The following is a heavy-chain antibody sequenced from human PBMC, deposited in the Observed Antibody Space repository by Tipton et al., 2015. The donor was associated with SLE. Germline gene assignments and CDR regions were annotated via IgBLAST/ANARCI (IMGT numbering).Heavy chain of an antibody. CDR3: ASPHGNSRSDWYFDL. Sequence: GLVKPSETLSLTCVVYGGSFNDNFWTWIRQPPGKGLEWIGEINHSRTTKYNSSLKSRLTISVDTSKNQFSLKLSSVTAADTAVYYCASPHGNSRSDWYFDLWGRGTLVTVSS. J-gene: IGHJ2*01. CDR2: INHSRTT. CDR1: GGSFNDNF. V-gene: IGHV4-34*01. D-gene: IGHD4-23*01.